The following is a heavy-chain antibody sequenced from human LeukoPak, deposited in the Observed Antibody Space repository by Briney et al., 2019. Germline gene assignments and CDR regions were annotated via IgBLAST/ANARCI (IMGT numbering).Heavy chain of an antibody. CDR1: GRSISTYY. J-gene: IGHJ4*02. Sequence: SQTLSLTWTVAGRSISTYYWSCVRQPPGKWLGWVGYIYYIVSTNYNPSLKSRVTISVDTSKNQFSLKLTSVTPAAPAGIYFARGVMVRGPIHFDYWGQGTLVTVSS. D-gene: IGHD3-10*01. CDR3: ARGVMVRGPIHFDY. CDR2: IYYIVST. V-gene: IGHV4-59*01.